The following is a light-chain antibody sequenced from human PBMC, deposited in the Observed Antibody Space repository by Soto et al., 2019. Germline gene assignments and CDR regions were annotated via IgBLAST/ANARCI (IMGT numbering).Light chain of an antibody. CDR1: QSVSRY. CDR2: DAS. V-gene: IGKV3-11*01. J-gene: IGKJ1*01. CDR3: QQRANWPLT. Sequence: EIVLTQSPATLSLSPGEGATLSCRASQSVSRYFAWYQQRPGQAPRLLIYDASKRATGIPARFSGSGSGTDFTLTISSLEPEDFAGYYCQQRANWPLTFGQGTRVEIK.